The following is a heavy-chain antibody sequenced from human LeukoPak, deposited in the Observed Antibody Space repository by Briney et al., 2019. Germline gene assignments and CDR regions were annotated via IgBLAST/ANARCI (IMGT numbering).Heavy chain of an antibody. CDR3: ARDQLMITFGGVTAPTY. V-gene: IGHV1-3*01. Sequence: ASVKVSCKASGYTFTSYAMHWVRQAPGQRLEWMGWINAGNGNTKYSQKFQGRVTITRDTSASTAYMELSSLRSEDTAVHYCARDQLMITFGGVTAPTYWGQGTLVTVSS. J-gene: IGHJ4*02. CDR1: GYTFTSYA. CDR2: INAGNGNT. D-gene: IGHD3-16*01.